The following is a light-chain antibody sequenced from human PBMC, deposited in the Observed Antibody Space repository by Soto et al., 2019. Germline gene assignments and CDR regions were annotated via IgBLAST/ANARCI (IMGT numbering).Light chain of an antibody. J-gene: IGLJ1*01. CDR3: GSWDSSLSAYV. Sequence: QCLLTQPPSVSAAPGQKFTISCSGSISNIGGNSVSWYQQLPGTAPKLLIYDDNKRPSGIPDRFSGSKSGTSATLGITGFQTGDEADYYCGSWDSSLSAYVFGTGTKV. CDR1: ISNIGGNS. CDR2: DDN. V-gene: IGLV1-51*01.